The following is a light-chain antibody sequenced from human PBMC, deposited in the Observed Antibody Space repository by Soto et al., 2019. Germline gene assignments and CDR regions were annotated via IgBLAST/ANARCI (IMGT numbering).Light chain of an antibody. CDR2: GAS. J-gene: IGKJ5*01. Sequence: ELVLTQSPGTLSLSQGEGATLSCRASQSVSSSYLAWYQQKPGQAPRLLIYGASGRATGIPDRFSGSRSGTDFTLTISRLEPEDFAVYYCQQYGGSPITFGQGTRLEIK. CDR3: QQYGGSPIT. CDR1: QSVSSSY. V-gene: IGKV3-20*01.